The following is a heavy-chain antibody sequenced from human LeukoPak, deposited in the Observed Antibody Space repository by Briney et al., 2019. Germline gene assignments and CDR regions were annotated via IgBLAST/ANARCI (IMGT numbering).Heavy chain of an antibody. CDR2: INPNNGGT. CDR3: VRDRGCSWFADY. J-gene: IGHJ4*02. CDR1: RYIFTSYY. Sequence: VASVKVSCKASRYIFTSYYIHWVRQAPGQGLEWMGWINPNNGGTKYAQKFQGRVTMTSDTSISTAYMELSRLRSDDTAMYYCVRDRGCSWFADYWGQGTLVTVSS. D-gene: IGHD6-13*01. V-gene: IGHV1-2*02.